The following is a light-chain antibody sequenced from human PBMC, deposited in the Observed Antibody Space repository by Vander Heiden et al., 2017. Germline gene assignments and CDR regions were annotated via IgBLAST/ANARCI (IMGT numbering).Light chain of an antibody. V-gene: IGLV1-51*01. CDR1: TSNIEGNS. J-gene: IGLJ2*01. CDR3: GTWDSSLSVVV. CDR2: DND. Sequence: ASGQRVTISCPGSTSNIEGNSVSWYQQVPGTVPKLLIYDNDKRPSGIPDRFSGSKSATSATLVITGLQTGDEANYYCGTWDSSLSVVVFGGETRLTVL.